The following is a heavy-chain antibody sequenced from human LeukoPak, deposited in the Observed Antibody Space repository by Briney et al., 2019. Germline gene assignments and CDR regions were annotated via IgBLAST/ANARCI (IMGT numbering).Heavy chain of an antibody. Sequence: SETLSLTCAVYGGSFSGYYWSWTRQPPGKGLEWIGEINHSGSTNYNPSLKSRVTISVDTSKNQFSLKLSSVTAADTAVYYCASYQLLISWFDPWGQGTLVTVSS. CDR1: GGSFSGYY. J-gene: IGHJ5*02. CDR3: ASYQLLISWFDP. V-gene: IGHV4-34*01. D-gene: IGHD2-2*01. CDR2: INHSGST.